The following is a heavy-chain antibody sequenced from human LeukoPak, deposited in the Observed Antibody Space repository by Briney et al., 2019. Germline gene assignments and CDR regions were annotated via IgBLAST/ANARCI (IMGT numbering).Heavy chain of an antibody. CDR2: IYSSGST. CDR1: GASISSYY. J-gene: IGHJ5*02. D-gene: IGHD1-1*01. Sequence: SETLSLTCTVSGASISSYYWSWIRQPPGKGLEWIGYIYSSGSTNYNPSLKSRVTISVDTSKNQFSLKLSSVTTADTALYYCARGISGYNYWFDPWGQGTLVTVSS. V-gene: IGHV4-59*01. CDR3: ARGISGYNYWFDP.